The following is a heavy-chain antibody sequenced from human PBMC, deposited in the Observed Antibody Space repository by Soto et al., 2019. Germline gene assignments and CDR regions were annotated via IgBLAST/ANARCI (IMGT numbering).Heavy chain of an antibody. CDR2: IWYDGSNK. V-gene: IGHV3-33*01. Sequence: QVQLVESGGGVVQPGRSLRLSCAASGFTFSSYGMHWVRQAPGKGLEWVAVIWYDGSNKYYADSVKGRFTISRDNSKNTLYLQMNSLRAEDTAVYYCARDLGAYDYYCYGMDVWGQGTTVTVSS. D-gene: IGHD1-26*01. CDR3: ARDLGAYDYYCYGMDV. CDR1: GFTFSSYG. J-gene: IGHJ6*02.